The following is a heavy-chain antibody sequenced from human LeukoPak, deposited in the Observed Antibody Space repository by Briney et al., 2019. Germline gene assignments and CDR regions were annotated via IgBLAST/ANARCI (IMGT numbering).Heavy chain of an antibody. CDR1: GGSISSYY. V-gene: IGHV4-4*07. Sequence: SETLSLTCTVSGGSISSYYWSWIRQPAGKGLEWIGRIYTSGSTNYNPSLKSRVTMSVDTSKNQFSLKLSSVTAADTAVYYCASSGTTGTTDAFDIWGQGTMVTVSS. CDR2: IYTSGST. CDR3: ASSGTTGTTDAFDI. J-gene: IGHJ3*02. D-gene: IGHD1-1*01.